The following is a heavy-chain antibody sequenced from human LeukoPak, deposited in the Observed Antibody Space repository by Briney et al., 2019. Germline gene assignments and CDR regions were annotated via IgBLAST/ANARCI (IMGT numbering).Heavy chain of an antibody. CDR3: ARSATHFDY. CDR1: GFTFSSYE. D-gene: IGHD1-26*01. Sequence: GGSLRLSCAASGFTFSSYEMNWVRQAPGKGLEWVSYISSSGSTIYYADSVKGRFTISRDNAKNSLYLQMNSLRAEDTAVYYCARSATHFDYWGQGTLVTVSS. J-gene: IGHJ4*02. CDR2: ISSSGSTI. V-gene: IGHV3-48*03.